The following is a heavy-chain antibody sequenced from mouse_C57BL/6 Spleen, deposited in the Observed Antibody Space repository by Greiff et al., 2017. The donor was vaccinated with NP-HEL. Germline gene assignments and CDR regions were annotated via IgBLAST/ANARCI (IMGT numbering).Heavy chain of an antibody. CDR1: GYTFTSYW. CDR3: ARGNGYYPDY. CDR2: IDPSDSYT. Sequence: QVQLQQPGAELVRPGSSVKLSCKASGYTFTSYWMHWVKQRPIQGLEWIGNIDPSDSYTHYNQKFKDKATLTVDKSSSTAYMQLSSLTSEDSAVYYCARGNGYYPDYWGQGTTLTVSS. D-gene: IGHD2-2*01. V-gene: IGHV1-52*01. J-gene: IGHJ2*01.